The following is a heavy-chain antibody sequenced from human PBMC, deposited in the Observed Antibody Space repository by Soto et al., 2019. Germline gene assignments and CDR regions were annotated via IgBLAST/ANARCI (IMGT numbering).Heavy chain of an antibody. D-gene: IGHD3-22*01. CDR3: PTERDESSGYAPNC. CDR1: GFTFNNAW. Sequence: EVQLVESGGGLVKSGGSLRLSCAASGFTFNNAWMNWVRQAPGKGLEWVGRIKRRTDGGTTDYAAPVKDRVTISRDDTKNTLYLQMNSLKTEVTGMYYCPTERDESSGYAPNCWGQGTLVNVSS. CDR2: IKRRTDGGTT. J-gene: IGHJ1*01. V-gene: IGHV3-15*07.